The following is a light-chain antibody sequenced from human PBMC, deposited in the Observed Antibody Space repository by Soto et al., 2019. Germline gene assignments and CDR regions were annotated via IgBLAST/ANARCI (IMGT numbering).Light chain of an antibody. J-gene: IGLJ1*01. V-gene: IGLV1-51*01. CDR1: SSNIGNNY. CDR2: DND. Sequence: QSVLTQPPSVSVAPGQKVTISCSGSSSNIGNNYVSWSQQLPGTAPKLLIYDNDKRPSGIPDRFSGSKSGTSATLDITGLQTGDEADYYCGTWDSSLSAYVFGAGTKHRP. CDR3: GTWDSSLSAYV.